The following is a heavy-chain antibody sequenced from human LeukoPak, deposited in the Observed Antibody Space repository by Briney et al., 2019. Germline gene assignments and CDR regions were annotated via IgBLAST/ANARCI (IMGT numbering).Heavy chain of an antibody. J-gene: IGHJ4*02. V-gene: IGHV4-59*08. CDR1: GGSITTYY. Sequence: SETLSLTCTVSGGSITTYYWSWIRQPPGKGLECIGYIYYSGSPNYNPSPKSRVTISVDTSKNQFSLKLNFVTAADTAVYYCASSRDFWSGYFDYWGQGTLVTVSS. CDR3: ASSRDFWSGYFDY. CDR2: IYYSGSP. D-gene: IGHD3-3*01.